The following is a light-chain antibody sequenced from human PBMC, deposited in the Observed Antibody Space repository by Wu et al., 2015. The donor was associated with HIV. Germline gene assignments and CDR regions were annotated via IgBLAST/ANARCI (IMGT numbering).Light chain of an antibody. CDR1: QTISSY. CDR2: AAS. Sequence: DIQMTQSPSSLSASVGDRVTITCRASQTISSYLHWYQQKPGAAPKLLIYAASSLQSGVPSRFSGSGSGTDFTLTISSLQPEDFATYYCQQTYSTPKTFGQGTKVEMK. V-gene: IGKV1-39*01. CDR3: QQTYSTPKT. J-gene: IGKJ1*01.